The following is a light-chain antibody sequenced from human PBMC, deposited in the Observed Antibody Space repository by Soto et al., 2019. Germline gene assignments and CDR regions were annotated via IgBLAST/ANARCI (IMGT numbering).Light chain of an antibody. Sequence: DIPMTQSPSSLSASVGDRVTITCRASQSISSYLNWYQQKPGKAPKLLIYAASSLQSGVPSRFSGRGSGTDFTLTISSLQPEDFATYYCQQSYSTPVTFGPGTKVDIK. CDR3: QQSYSTPVT. CDR2: AAS. J-gene: IGKJ3*01. V-gene: IGKV1-39*01. CDR1: QSISSY.